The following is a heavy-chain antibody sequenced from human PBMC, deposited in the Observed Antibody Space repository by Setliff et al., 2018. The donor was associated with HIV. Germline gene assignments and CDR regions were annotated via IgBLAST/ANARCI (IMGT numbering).Heavy chain of an antibody. CDR3: ARSFNPLNDALSFDP. V-gene: IGHV4-4*02. J-gene: IGHJ5*02. CDR2: IYYSGST. Sequence: SETLSLTCVVSSESINIHNWWTWVRQPPGKGLEWIGEIYYSGSTDYNPSLKSRVTISVDKSKKQLSLRLTSVTAADTAVYYCARSFNPLNDALSFDPWGQGTLVTVSS. CDR1: SESINIHNW.